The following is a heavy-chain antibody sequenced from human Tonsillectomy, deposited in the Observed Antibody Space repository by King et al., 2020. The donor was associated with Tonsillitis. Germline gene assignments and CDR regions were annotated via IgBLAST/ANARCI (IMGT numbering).Heavy chain of an antibody. J-gene: IGHJ4*02. CDR3: AKAGYMRRGWSQIES. D-gene: IGHD6-19*01. CDR1: GFTFSSYD. CDR2: IGTAGDT. V-gene: IGHV3-13*01. Sequence: VQLVQSGGGLVQPGGSLRLSCAASGFTFSSYDMHWVRQTIGKGLEWVAAIGTAGDTYFPGSVKGRFTSSREDAKNSLYLQMNSLRVEDTGVYYCAKAGYMRRGWSQIESWGPGTLVTVSS.